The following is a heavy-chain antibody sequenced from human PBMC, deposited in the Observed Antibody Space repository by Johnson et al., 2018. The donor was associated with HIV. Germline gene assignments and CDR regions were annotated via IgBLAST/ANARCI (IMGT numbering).Heavy chain of an antibody. V-gene: IGHV3-30*02. CDR2: IRYDGSNK. Sequence: VQLVESGGGVVQPGGSLRLSCAASGFTFSSYGMHWVRQAPGKGLEWVAFIRYDGSNKYYADSVKGRFTISRDNSKNTLYLQMNSLRAEDTAVYYCAKERGIVVVMDAFDIWGQGTMVTVSS. J-gene: IGHJ3*02. CDR1: GFTFSSYG. CDR3: AKERGIVVVMDAFDI. D-gene: IGHD3-22*01.